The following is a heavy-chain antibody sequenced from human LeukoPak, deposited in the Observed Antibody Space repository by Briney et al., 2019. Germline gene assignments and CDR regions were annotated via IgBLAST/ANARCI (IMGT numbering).Heavy chain of an antibody. Sequence: SQTLSLTCTVSGGSISSGRYYWSWIRQHPGKGLEWIGYIYYSGSTYYNPSLKSRVTISVDTSKNQFSLKLSSVTAADTAVYYCARGDAGENCSGTSCYAGIHYWGQGTLVTVSS. CDR2: IYYSGST. CDR1: GGSISSGRYY. CDR3: ARGDAGENCSGTSCYAGIHY. D-gene: IGHD2-2*01. J-gene: IGHJ4*02. V-gene: IGHV4-31*03.